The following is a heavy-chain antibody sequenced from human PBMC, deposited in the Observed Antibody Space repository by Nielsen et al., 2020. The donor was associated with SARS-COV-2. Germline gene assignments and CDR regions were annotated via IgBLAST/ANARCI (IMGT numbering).Heavy chain of an antibody. V-gene: IGHV1-46*01. J-gene: IGHJ3*02. CDR2: TNPSGGST. Sequence: WVRQAPGQGLEWMGITNPSGGSTSYAQKFQGRVTMTRDTSTSTVYMELSSLRSEDTAVYYCASEGRLGYCSSTSCDTNAFDIWGQGTMVTVSS. D-gene: IGHD2-2*02. CDR3: ASEGRLGYCSSTSCDTNAFDI.